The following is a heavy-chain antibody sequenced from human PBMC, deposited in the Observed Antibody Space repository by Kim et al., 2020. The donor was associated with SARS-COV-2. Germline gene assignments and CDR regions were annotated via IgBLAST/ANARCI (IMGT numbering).Heavy chain of an antibody. J-gene: IGHJ4*02. D-gene: IGHD5-12*01. CDR2: GST. V-gene: IGHV4-39*01. Sequence: GSTYYNPSLKSRVTISVDTSKNQFSLKLSSVTAADTAVYYCARYSGYGDYWGQGTLVTVSS. CDR3: ARYSGYGDY.